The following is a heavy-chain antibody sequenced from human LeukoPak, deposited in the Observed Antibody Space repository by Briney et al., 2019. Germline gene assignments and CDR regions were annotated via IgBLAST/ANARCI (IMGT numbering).Heavy chain of an antibody. Sequence: SETLSLTCTVSCGSISSYYWGWLRQPPGKGLEWIGYIYYIGSTNYNPSLKSRVPISVDTSQYQYSLRLSSVTAADTDVYYCARGGRWLQLSRAFDIWGQGTMVTVSS. CDR1: CGSISSYY. J-gene: IGHJ3*02. V-gene: IGHV4-59*01. CDR2: IYYIGST. CDR3: ARGGRWLQLSRAFDI. D-gene: IGHD5-24*01.